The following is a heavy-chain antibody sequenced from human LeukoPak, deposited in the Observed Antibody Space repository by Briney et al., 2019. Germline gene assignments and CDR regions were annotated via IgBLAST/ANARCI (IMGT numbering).Heavy chain of an antibody. V-gene: IGHV4-61*02. CDR1: GGSISSGSYY. J-gene: IGHJ3*02. D-gene: IGHD3-16*01. Sequence: PSETLSLTCTVSGGSISSGSYYWSWIRQPAGKGLEWIGRIYTSGSTNYNPSLKSRVTISVDTSKNQFSLKLSSVTAADTAVYYCARDTLITGRGKKNKPDAFDIWGQGTMVTVSS. CDR3: ARDTLITGRGKKNKPDAFDI. CDR2: IYTSGST.